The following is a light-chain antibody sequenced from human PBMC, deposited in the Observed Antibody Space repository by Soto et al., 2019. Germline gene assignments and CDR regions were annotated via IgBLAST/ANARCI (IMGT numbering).Light chain of an antibody. J-gene: IGKJ2*01. Sequence: DIQRTQSPSTLSASVGDRVTITCRASQSISSWLAWYQQKPGKAPKLLIYRASRLGNGVPSRFSGSGSGTEFTLTISSLQPDDFATYYYQQYDSSVYTFGQGTKLEIK. CDR3: QQYDSSVYT. CDR2: RAS. V-gene: IGKV1-5*03. CDR1: QSISSW.